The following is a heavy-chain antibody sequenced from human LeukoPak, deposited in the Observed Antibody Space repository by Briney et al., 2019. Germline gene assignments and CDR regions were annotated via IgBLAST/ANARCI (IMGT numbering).Heavy chain of an antibody. CDR1: GGSISSYY. J-gene: IGHJ4*02. Sequence: SETLSLTCTVSGGSISSYYWSWIRQPPGKGLEWIGYIYYSGSTNYNPSLKSRVTISVDTPKNQFSLKLSSVTAADTAVYYCARGEYSSSSDGYYFDYWGQGTLVTVSS. CDR2: IYYSGST. CDR3: ARGEYSSSSDGYYFDY. D-gene: IGHD6-6*01. V-gene: IGHV4-59*01.